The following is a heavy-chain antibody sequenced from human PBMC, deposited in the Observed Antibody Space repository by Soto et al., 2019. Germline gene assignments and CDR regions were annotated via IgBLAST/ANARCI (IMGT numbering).Heavy chain of an antibody. CDR2: ISYDGSNK. J-gene: IGHJ4*02. D-gene: IGHD3-10*01. CDR1: GFTFSSYG. V-gene: IGHV3-30*18. Sequence: QVQLVESGGGVVQPGRSLRLSCAASGFTFSSYGMHWVRQAPGKGLEWVAVISYDGSNKYYADSVKGRFTISRDNSKNTLYLQMNSLRAEDTAVYYCAKDLLVTMVRGDFFDYWGQGTLVTVSS. CDR3: AKDLLVTMVRGDFFDY.